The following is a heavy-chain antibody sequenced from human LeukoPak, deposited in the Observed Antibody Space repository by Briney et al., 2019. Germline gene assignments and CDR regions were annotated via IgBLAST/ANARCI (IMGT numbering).Heavy chain of an antibody. CDR2: ISYDGSNK. D-gene: IGHD2-21*01. CDR1: GLTFSSYD. Sequence: GGSLRLSCTTSGLTFSSYDMNWVRQTPGKGLEWAALISYDGSNKYYADSVKGRFTISRDNSKSTLYLQMTSLRAEDTALYYCATEIAEGGPQDYWGQGTLVTVSS. V-gene: IGHV3-30-3*01. CDR3: ATEIAEGGPQDY. J-gene: IGHJ4*02.